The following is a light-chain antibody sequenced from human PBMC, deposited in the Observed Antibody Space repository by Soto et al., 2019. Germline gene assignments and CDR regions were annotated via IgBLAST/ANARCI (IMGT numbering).Light chain of an antibody. Sequence: QSVLTQPPSVSGAPGQRVTLSCTGSRSNIGAGYDVHWYQHLPGTAPKLLIYGNINRPSGVPDRFSGSQSGTSASLAITGLQAEDEADYYCQSSDSSLSGAVVFGGGTKLTVL. CDR1: RSNIGAGYD. CDR3: QSSDSSLSGAVV. J-gene: IGLJ2*01. V-gene: IGLV1-40*01. CDR2: GNI.